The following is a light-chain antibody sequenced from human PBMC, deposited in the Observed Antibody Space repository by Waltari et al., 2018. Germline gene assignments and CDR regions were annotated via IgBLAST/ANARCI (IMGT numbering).Light chain of an antibody. CDR1: NIRSQT. J-gene: IGLJ2*01. V-gene: IGLV3-21*03. CDR3: QVWDSSGDHPV. Sequence: SYVLTQPPSVSVAPGKTSTISCAGQNIRSQTCHWYRQKAGQAPVLVIYDDTVRPSGIPDRISGSDTATLTIARVEAGDEADYFCQVWDSSGDHPVFGGGTRLTVL. CDR2: DDT.